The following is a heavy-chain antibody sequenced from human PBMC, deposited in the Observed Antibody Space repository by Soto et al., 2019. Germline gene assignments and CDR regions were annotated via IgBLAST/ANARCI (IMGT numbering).Heavy chain of an antibody. CDR3: ARSSGSAYRFDP. CDR1: GYTFTSYG. D-gene: IGHD2-21*01. CDR2: ISAYNGNT. J-gene: IGHJ5*02. V-gene: IGHV1-18*01. Sequence: QVQLVQSGAEVKKPGASVKVSCKASGYTFTSYGISWVRQAPGQGLEWMGWISAYNGNTNYAQKVQGRVTMTTDTATITVYMGLRSLRADDTAVYYCARSSGSAYRFDPWGQGTLVTVSS.